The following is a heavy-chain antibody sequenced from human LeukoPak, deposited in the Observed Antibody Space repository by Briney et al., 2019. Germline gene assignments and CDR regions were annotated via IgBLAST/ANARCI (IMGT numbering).Heavy chain of an antibody. CDR3: ARQGLEWLFYYYYYMDV. D-gene: IGHD3-3*01. CDR1: GGSISSSSYY. V-gene: IGHV4-39*01. CDR2: IYYSGST. J-gene: IGHJ6*03. Sequence: SETLSLTCTVSGGSISSSSYYWGWIRQPPGKGLEWIGSIYYSGSTYYNPSLKSRVTISVDTSKNQFSLKLSSVTAADTAVYYCARQGLEWLFYYYYYMDVWGKGTTVTVSS.